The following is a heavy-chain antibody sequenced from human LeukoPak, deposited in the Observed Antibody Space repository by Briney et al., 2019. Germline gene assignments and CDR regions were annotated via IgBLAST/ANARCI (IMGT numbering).Heavy chain of an antibody. CDR3: ARRPGN. CDR2: IYSGGAI. Sequence: GGSLRLSCVASGFAVGRNYMSWVRQAPGKGLECVSLIYSGGAIRYADSVKGRFTISRDSSKDTLFLQMNDLTVEDTARYYCARRPGNWGQGILVTVSS. V-gene: IGHV3-53*01. CDR1: GFAVGRNY. J-gene: IGHJ4*02. D-gene: IGHD1-14*01.